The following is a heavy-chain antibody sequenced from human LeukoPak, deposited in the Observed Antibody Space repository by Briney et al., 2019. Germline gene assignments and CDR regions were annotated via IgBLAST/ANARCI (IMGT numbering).Heavy chain of an antibody. CDR1: GFTFSTCE. D-gene: IGHD6-19*01. Sequence: PGGSLRLSCAASGFTFSTCEMNWVRRAPGRGLEWVSYISGSGTTMYYADSVKGRFTISRDNAKNSLYLQMNSLRAEDTAVYYCAEAVPKSGLWGQGTLVTVSS. V-gene: IGHV3-48*03. CDR2: ISGSGTTM. J-gene: IGHJ4*02. CDR3: AEAVPKSGL.